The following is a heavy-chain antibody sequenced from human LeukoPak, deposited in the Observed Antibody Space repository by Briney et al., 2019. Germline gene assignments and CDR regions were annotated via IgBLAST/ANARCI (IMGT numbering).Heavy chain of an antibody. CDR3: ARDHLDYFDYYYMDV. V-gene: IGHV4-59*08. CDR1: GGSISSYY. CDR2: IYYSGST. J-gene: IGHJ6*03. D-gene: IGHD2/OR15-2a*01. Sequence: PSETLSLTCTVSGGSISSYYWSWIRQPPGKGLEWSGYIYYSGSTNYNPSLKSRITISVDTSKNQFSPKLSSVTAADTAVYYCARDHLDYFDYYYMDVWGKGTTVTVSS.